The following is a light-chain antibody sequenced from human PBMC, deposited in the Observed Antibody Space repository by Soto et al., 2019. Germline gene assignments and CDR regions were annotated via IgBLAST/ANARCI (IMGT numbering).Light chain of an antibody. Sequence: QSVLTQPPSVSGAPRQRVTISCSGSSSNIGNKPVNGYQHLPGQAPKLLIYYDDLRPSGVSDRFSGSKSGTSASLTISGLQSEDEAHYYCATWDDSLNTDLFGGGTKVTVL. CDR1: SSNIGNKP. CDR2: YDD. J-gene: IGLJ2*01. CDR3: ATWDDSLNTDL. V-gene: IGLV1-36*01.